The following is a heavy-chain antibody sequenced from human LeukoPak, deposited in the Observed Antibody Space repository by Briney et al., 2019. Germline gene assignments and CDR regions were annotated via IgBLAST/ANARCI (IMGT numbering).Heavy chain of an antibody. CDR1: GFTFISYG. Sequence: GGSLRLSCAASGFTFISYGMHWVRQAPGKGLEWVAVIWYDGSNKYYADSVKGRFTISRDNSKNTLYLQMNSLRAEDTAVYYCAKDLSKTDYGVIDYWGQGTLVTVSS. CDR3: AKDLSKTDYGVIDY. CDR2: IWYDGSNK. V-gene: IGHV3-33*06. J-gene: IGHJ4*02. D-gene: IGHD4-17*01.